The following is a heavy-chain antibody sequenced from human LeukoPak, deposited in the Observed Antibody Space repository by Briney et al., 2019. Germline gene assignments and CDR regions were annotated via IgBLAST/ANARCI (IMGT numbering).Heavy chain of an antibody. CDR1: GFTFSHYW. D-gene: IGHD2-2*01. CDR2: IKQDGSEQ. CDR3: ARDRCSSTSCFYDY. V-gene: IGHV3-7*01. Sequence: GGSLRLSCAASGFTFSHYWMTWVRQAPGKGLEWVANIKQDGSEQYYVDSVKGRFTISRDNAKNSLYLQMNSLRVEDTAVYYRARDRCSSTSCFYDYWGQGTLVTVSS. J-gene: IGHJ4*02.